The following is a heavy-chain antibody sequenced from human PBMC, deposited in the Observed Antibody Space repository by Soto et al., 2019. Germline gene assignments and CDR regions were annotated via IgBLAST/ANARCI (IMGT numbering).Heavy chain of an antibody. V-gene: IGHV3-30-3*01. CDR3: ARGDEWELLRGAFDY. CDR1: GFTFSSYA. D-gene: IGHD1-26*01. Sequence: QVQLVESGGGVVQPGRSLRLSCAASGFTFSSYAMHWVRQAPGKGLEWVAVISYDGSNKYYADSVKGRFTISRDNSKTTLYLQMNSLRAEDTAVYYCARGDEWELLRGAFDYWGQGTLVTVSS. CDR2: ISYDGSNK. J-gene: IGHJ4*02.